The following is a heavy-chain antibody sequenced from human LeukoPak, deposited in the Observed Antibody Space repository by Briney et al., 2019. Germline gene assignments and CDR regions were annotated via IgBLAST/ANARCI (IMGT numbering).Heavy chain of an antibody. CDR1: GYSISSGYY. CDR2: IYHSGST. D-gene: IGHD3-10*01. J-gene: IGHJ4*02. V-gene: IGHV4-38-2*01. Sequence: SETLSLTCAVSGYSISSGYYWGWIRQPPGKGLEWIGSIYHSGSTYYNPSLKSRVTISVDTSKNQFSLKLSSVTAADTAVYYCATSYYGSGSYYSLYFDHWGQGTLVTVSS. CDR3: ATSYYGSGSYYSLYFDH.